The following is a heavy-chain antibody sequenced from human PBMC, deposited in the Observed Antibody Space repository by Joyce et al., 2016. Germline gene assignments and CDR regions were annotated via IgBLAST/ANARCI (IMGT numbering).Heavy chain of an antibody. D-gene: IGHD6-25*01. J-gene: IGHJ4*02. CDR3: AKILTATYSSGWFLDY. Sequence: QVQLVESGGGVVQPGLTLRNYGVHWDRQAPGKGLEWVAVISYDGIYKYYADSVKGRFTISRDNSKNTVFLEMNSLRAEDTAVYYCAKILTATYSSGWFLDYWGQGTLVTVSS. CDR1: LTLRNYG. CDR2: ISYDGIYK. V-gene: IGHV3-30*18.